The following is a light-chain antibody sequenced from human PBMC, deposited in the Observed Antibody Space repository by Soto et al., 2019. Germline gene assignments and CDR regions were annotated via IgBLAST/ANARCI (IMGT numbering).Light chain of an antibody. J-gene: IGKJ2*01. CDR3: QQYGSSPYT. CDR1: QSVSNSF. Sequence: EIVLTQSPGTLSLSPGERATLSCRASQSVSNSFLAWYQQKRGQAPRLLIAAATSRATGIPDRFSGSGSGTDFTLTISRMESEDFAVYYCQQYGSSPYTFGQWTKLEIK. CDR2: AAT. V-gene: IGKV3-20*01.